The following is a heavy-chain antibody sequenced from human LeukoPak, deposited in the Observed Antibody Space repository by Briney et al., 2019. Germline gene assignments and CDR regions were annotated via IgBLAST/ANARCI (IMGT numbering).Heavy chain of an antibody. CDR2: IYYSGST. V-gene: IGHV4-59*01. D-gene: IGHD2-15*01. Sequence: SETLSLTCTVSGGSISSYYWSWIRQPPGKGLEWIGYIYYSGSTNYNPSLKSRVTISVDTSKNQFSLKLSSVTAADTAVYYCARAYCSGGTCYSSRGMFDPWGQGTLVTVSS. CDR3: ARAYCSGGTCYSSRGMFDP. J-gene: IGHJ5*02. CDR1: GGSISSYY.